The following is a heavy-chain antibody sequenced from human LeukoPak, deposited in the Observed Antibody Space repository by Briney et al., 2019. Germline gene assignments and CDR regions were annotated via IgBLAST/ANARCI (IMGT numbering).Heavy chain of an antibody. CDR1: GGSISSSSYY. V-gene: IGHV4-61*05. CDR2: IYYSGST. Sequence: SETLSLTCTVSGGSISSSSYYWGWIRQPPGKGLEWIGYIYYSGSTNYNPSLKSRVTISVDTSKNQFSLKLSSVTAADTAVYYCASRLTIFGVVIMGAFDIWGQGTMVTVSS. J-gene: IGHJ3*02. CDR3: ASRLTIFGVVIMGAFDI. D-gene: IGHD3-3*01.